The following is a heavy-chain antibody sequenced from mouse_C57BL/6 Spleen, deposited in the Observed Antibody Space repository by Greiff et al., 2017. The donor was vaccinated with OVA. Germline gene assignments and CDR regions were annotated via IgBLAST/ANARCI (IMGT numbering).Heavy chain of an antibody. CDR1: GFTFSDYG. CDR3: ARGFITTVVATLGTNFDD. J-gene: IGHJ2*01. D-gene: IGHD1-1*01. V-gene: IGHV5-17*01. CDR2: ISSGSSTI. Sequence: DVHLVESGGGLVKPGGSLKLSCAASGFTFSDYGMHWVRQAPEKGLEWVAYISSGSSTIYYADTVKGRFTLSRDNATNTLSLQMTSLRSEDTAMYYCARGFITTVVATLGTNFDDWGQGTTLTVSS.